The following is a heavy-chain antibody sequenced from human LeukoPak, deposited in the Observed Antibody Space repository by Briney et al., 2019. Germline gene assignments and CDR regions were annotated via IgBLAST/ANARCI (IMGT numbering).Heavy chain of an antibody. CDR3: ARRLAVVVPAAIFDAFDI. Sequence: ASVKVSCKASGYTFTGYYMHWVRQAPGQGLEWMGWINPNSGGTNYAQKFQGRVTMTRDTSISTAYMELSRLRSDDTAVYYCARRLAVVVPAAIFDAFDIWGQGRMVTVSS. V-gene: IGHV1-2*02. D-gene: IGHD2-2*01. CDR1: GYTFTGYY. CDR2: INPNSGGT. J-gene: IGHJ3*02.